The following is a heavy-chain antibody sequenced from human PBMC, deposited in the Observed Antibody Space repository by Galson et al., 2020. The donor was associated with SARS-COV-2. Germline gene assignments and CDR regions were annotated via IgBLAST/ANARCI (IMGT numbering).Heavy chain of an antibody. CDR3: ARLHYGEYAPEAFDI. J-gene: IGHJ3*02. V-gene: IGHV4-30-2*01. D-gene: IGHD4-17*01. Sequence: SETLSLTCAVSGTSLSSGSYSWNWIRQPPGKGLEWLGYISHSGGTYYNPSLKSRVTISGDRSKNQFSLRLSSVTAADTAVYYCARLHYGEYAPEAFDIWGPGTRVT. CDR1: GTSLSSGSYS. CDR2: ISHSGGT.